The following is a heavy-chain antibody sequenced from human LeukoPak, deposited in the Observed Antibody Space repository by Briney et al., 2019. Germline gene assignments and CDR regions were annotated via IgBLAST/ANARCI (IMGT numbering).Heavy chain of an antibody. CDR1: GYTFTSYA. D-gene: IGHD3-22*01. CDR2: INAGNGNT. Sequence: ASVKVSCKASGYTFTSYAMHWVRQVPGQRLEWMGWINAGNGNTKYSQEFQGRVTITRDTSASTAYMDLNSLRSEDMAVYYCAVGDYYYDTRFDYWGQGTLVTVSS. CDR3: AVGDYYYDTRFDY. J-gene: IGHJ4*02. V-gene: IGHV1-3*03.